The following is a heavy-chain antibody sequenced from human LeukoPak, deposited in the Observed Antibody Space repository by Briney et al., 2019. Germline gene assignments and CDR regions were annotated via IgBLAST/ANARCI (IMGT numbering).Heavy chain of an antibody. V-gene: IGHV1-69*13. Sequence: ASVKVSCKASGYTFTSYGINWVRQAPGQGLEWMGGIIPVFGTANYVQKFQGRVTITADESTSTAYMELSSLRSEDTAVYYCARDSGWFRDIVVVVAASYYMDVWGKGTTVTVSS. CDR1: GYTFTSYG. CDR2: IIPVFGTA. D-gene: IGHD2-15*01. J-gene: IGHJ6*03. CDR3: ARDSGWFRDIVVVVAASYYMDV.